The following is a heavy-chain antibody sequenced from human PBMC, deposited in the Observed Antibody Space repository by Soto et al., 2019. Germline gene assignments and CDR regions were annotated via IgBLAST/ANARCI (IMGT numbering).Heavy chain of an antibody. CDR3: AIHRIPTAMDV. CDR1: GFTVSSNY. V-gene: IGHV3-66*04. J-gene: IGHJ6*02. D-gene: IGHD3-10*01. Sequence: GGSLRLSCAASGFTVSSNYMSWVRQAPGKGLEWVSVIYSGGSTYYADSVKGRFTISRDNSKNTLYLQMNSLRAEDTAVYYCAIHRIPTAMDVSGQGTTVPVSS. CDR2: IYSGGST.